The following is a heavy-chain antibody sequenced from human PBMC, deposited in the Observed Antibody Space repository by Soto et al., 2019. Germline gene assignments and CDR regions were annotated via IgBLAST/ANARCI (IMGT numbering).Heavy chain of an antibody. J-gene: IGHJ4*02. CDR3: ARGPDHSKVGY. CDR2: IDYNGRA. Sequence: QVQLQESGPGLVKPSETLPLTCSVSDGSVTGYCWSWIRQPPGKGLEWIGCIDYNGRAHYNPSLTRRVTMSLDTSNNHFPRKLSSVTTTDTAVYYCARGPDHSKVGYWGQGTLVTVSS. D-gene: IGHD4-4*01. CDR1: DGSVTGYC. V-gene: IGHV4-59*02.